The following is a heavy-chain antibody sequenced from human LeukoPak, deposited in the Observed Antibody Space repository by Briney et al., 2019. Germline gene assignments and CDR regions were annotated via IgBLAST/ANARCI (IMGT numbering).Heavy chain of an antibody. CDR1: GYTFTSYV. CDR2: ISAYNGNT. V-gene: IGHV1-18*01. J-gene: IGHJ4*02. Sequence: ASVKVSCKASGYTFTSYVISWVRQAPGQGLEWMAWISAYNGNTNYAQKLQGRVTMTTDASTSTAYMELRSLRSDDTAVYYCARQDYDYVWGSYRSPSFDYWGQGTLVTVSS. CDR3: ARQDYDYVWGSYRSPSFDY. D-gene: IGHD3-16*02.